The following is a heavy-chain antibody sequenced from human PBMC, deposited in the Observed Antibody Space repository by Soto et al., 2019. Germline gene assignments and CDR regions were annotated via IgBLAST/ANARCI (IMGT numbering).Heavy chain of an antibody. Sequence: QVQLQESGPGLVKPSETLSLTCTVSGGSISSYYWSWIRQPPGKGLEWIGYIYYSGSTNYNPSLKSRVTISVDTSKNQFSLKLSSVTAADTAVYYCARKRTNWNDEEIDAFDIWGQGTMVTVSS. CDR2: IYYSGST. V-gene: IGHV4-59*08. D-gene: IGHD1-1*01. J-gene: IGHJ3*02. CDR1: GGSISSYY. CDR3: ARKRTNWNDEEIDAFDI.